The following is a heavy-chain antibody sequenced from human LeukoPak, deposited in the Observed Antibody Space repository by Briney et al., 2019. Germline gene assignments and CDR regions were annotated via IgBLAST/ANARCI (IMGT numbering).Heavy chain of an antibody. J-gene: IGHJ3*02. CDR1: GGSISSGGYY. D-gene: IGHD3-10*01. CDR3: ARGLLLWFGELGCAFDI. V-gene: IGHV4-31*03. Sequence: SETLSLTCTVSGGSISSGGYYWSWIRQHPGKGLEWIGYIYYSGSTYYNPSLKSRVTISVDTSKNQFSLKLSSVTAADTAVYYCARGLLLWFGELGCAFDIWGQGTMVTVSS. CDR2: IYYSGST.